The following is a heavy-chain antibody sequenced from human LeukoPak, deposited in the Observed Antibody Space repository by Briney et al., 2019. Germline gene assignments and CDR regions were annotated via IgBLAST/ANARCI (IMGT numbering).Heavy chain of an antibody. V-gene: IGHV3-43*02. CDR1: AFTFEAYA. J-gene: IGHJ1*01. CDR2: VTGDGSST. D-gene: IGHD3-22*01. CDR3: AKDRDTTGYEH. Sequence: PGGSLRLSCAASAFTFEAYAMHWVRQAPGRGLEWVSFVTGDGSSTYYAASVKGRFTISRDNSKNSLYLQMNSLRIKDSALYYCAKDRDTTGYEHWGQGTLVTVSS.